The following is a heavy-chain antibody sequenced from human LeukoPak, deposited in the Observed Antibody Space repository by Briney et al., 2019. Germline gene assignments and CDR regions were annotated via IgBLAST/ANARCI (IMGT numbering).Heavy chain of an antibody. D-gene: IGHD6-25*01. CDR3: ARDQGIAAAFDY. V-gene: IGHV1-69*13. Sequence: GASVKVSCKASGGTLGRYPVNWVRQAPGQGLEWMGGIIPIFGTANYAQKFQGRVTITADESTSTAYMELSSLRSEDTAVYYCARDQGIAAAFDYWGQGTLVTVSS. CDR1: GGTLGRYP. J-gene: IGHJ4*02. CDR2: IIPIFGTA.